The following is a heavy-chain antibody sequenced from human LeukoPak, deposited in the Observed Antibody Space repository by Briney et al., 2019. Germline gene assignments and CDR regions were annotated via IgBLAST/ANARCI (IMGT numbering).Heavy chain of an antibody. Sequence: PGGSLRLSCAASGFTFSSYSMNWVRQAPGKGLEWIGSIYYSGSTYYNPSLKSRVTISVDTSKNQFSLKLSSVTAADTAVYYCARPTRGYPGYFDYWGQGTLVTVSS. V-gene: IGHV4-39*01. D-gene: IGHD2-2*01. J-gene: IGHJ4*02. CDR2: IYYSGST. CDR3: ARPTRGYPGYFDY. CDR1: GFTFSSYSMN.